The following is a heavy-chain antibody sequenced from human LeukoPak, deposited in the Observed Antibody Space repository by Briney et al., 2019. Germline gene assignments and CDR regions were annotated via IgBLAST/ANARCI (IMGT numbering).Heavy chain of an antibody. CDR3: ARAEYSYYYYYMDV. V-gene: IGHV1-2*06. J-gene: IGHJ6*03. D-gene: IGHD5-18*01. CDR1: GYTFTGYY. CDR2: INPNSGGT. Sequence: ASVKVSCKASGYTFTGYYMHWVRQAPGQGLEWMGRINPNSGGTNYAQKFQGRVTMTRDTSISIAYMELSRLRSDDTAVYYCARAEYSYYYYYMDVWGKGTTVTVSS.